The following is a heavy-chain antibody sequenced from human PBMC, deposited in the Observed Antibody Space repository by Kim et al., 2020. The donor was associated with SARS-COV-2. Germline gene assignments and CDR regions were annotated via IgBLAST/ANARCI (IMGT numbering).Heavy chain of an antibody. D-gene: IGHD5-12*01. CDR2: IYYSGST. Sequence: SETLSLTCTVSGGSISSGGYYWSWIRQHPGKGLEWIGYIYYSGSTYYNPSLKSRVTISVDTSKNQFSLKLSSVTAADTAVYYCARDLVGDGYNPYYYYYGMDVWGQGTTVPVSS. J-gene: IGHJ6*02. CDR3: ARDLVGDGYNPYYYYYGMDV. V-gene: IGHV4-31*03. CDR1: GGSISSGGYY.